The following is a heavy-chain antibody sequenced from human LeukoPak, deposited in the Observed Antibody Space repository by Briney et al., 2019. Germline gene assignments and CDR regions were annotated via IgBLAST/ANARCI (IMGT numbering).Heavy chain of an antibody. CDR2: ISSSGSYI. CDR1: GFTFSSYS. J-gene: IGHJ4*02. Sequence: GGSLRLSCAASGFTFSSYSMNWVRQAPGKGLEWVSSISSSGSYIYYADSVKGRFTISRDNAKNSLYLQMNSLRAEDTAVYYCARAVAGTSYYFDYWGQGTLVTVSS. CDR3: ARAVAGTSYYFDY. D-gene: IGHD6-19*01. V-gene: IGHV3-21*01.